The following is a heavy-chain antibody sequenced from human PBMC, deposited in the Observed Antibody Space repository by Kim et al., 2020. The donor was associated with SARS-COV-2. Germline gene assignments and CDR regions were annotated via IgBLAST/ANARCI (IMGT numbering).Heavy chain of an antibody. D-gene: IGHD5-18*01. CDR2: IKQDGSEK. CDR1: GFTFSSYW. CDR3: ARDRGRGYSYAFDY. J-gene: IGHJ4*02. Sequence: GGSLRLSCAASGFTFSSYWMSWVRQAPGKGLEWVANIKQDGSEKYYVDSVKGRFTISRDNAKNSLYLQMNSLRAEDTAVYYCARDRGRGYSYAFDYWGQGTLVTVSS. V-gene: IGHV3-7*01.